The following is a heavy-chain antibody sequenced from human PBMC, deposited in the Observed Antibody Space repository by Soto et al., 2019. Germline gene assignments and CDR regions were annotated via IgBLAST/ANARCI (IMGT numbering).Heavy chain of an antibody. J-gene: IGHJ4*02. V-gene: IGHV4-4*02. Sequence: QVQLQESGPGLVKPSGTLSLTCAVSGGSISSTNWWSWVRQPPGKGLEWIGEIYHSGNTNYNPSLKSRVTISVEKSKSQVSLKLSSVTAAATAVYYCARESFSGSGSDIGGARGCPLDYWGQGILVTVSS. CDR2: IYHSGNT. D-gene: IGHD3-10*01. CDR3: ARESFSGSGSDIGGARGCPLDY. CDR1: GGSISSTNW.